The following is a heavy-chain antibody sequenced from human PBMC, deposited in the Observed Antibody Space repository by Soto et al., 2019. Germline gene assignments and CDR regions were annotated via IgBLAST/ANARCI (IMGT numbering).Heavy chain of an antibody. D-gene: IGHD2-2*01. CDR2: IYHSGTA. J-gene: IGHJ6*02. CDR3: ARDIVPAAYYYGMDV. V-gene: IGHV4-38-2*02. CDR1: GDSISSGYY. Sequence: SETLSLTCAVSGDSISSGYYWAWIRQPPGKGLEWIGSIYHSGTAYYNPSLKSRVTISVDTSKNQFSLKLSSVTAADTAVYYCARDIVPAAYYYGMDVWGQGTTVTVSS.